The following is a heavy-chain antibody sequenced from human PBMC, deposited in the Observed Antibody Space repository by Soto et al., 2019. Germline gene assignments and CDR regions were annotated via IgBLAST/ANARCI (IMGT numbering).Heavy chain of an antibody. CDR2: IIHIFGTA. CDR1: GGTFSSYA. CDR3: ARDRRSITIFGVVPRDYYGMDV. V-gene: IGHV1-69*13. D-gene: IGHD3-3*01. Sequence: GASVKVSCKASGGTFSSYAISWVRQAPGQGLEKMRGIIHIFGTANYAQKFQGRVTITAYESTSTAYMELSSLRSEDTAVYYCARDRRSITIFGVVPRDYYGMDVWGQGTTVTVSS. J-gene: IGHJ6*02.